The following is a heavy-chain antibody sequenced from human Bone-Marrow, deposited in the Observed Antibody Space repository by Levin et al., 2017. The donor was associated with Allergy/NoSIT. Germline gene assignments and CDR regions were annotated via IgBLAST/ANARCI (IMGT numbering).Heavy chain of an antibody. J-gene: IGHJ4*02. CDR1: GGSINSYH. CDR2: IYHSGSS. V-gene: IGHV4-4*08. Sequence: SETLSLTCTVSGGSINSYHWSWIRQPPGKSLEWIGYIYHSGSSYYHPSLRSRVTISLDTSRDQFSLRLSSVTATDTAVYFCARGRLYCSGSTCYYHYFDYWGQGTLVTVSS. CDR3: ARGRLYCSGSTCYYHYFDY. D-gene: IGHD2-2*01.